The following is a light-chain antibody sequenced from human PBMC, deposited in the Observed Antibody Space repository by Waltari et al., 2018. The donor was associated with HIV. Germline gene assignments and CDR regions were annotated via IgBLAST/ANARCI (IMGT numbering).Light chain of an antibody. J-gene: IGKJ1*01. CDR1: QSVSSSY. Sequence: EIELTQSPGTLSLAPGERATVSCRASQSVSSSYLAWYQQKPGQAPRLLIYGASSRATGIPDRFSGSGSGTDFTLTISRLEPEDFAVYYCQQYGSSPETFGQGTKVEIK. V-gene: IGKV3-20*01. CDR2: GAS. CDR3: QQYGSSPET.